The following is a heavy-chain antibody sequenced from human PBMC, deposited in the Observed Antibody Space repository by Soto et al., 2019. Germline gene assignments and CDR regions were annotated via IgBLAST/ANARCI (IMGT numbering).Heavy chain of an antibody. CDR1: GGSISSSSYY. V-gene: IGHV4-39*01. Sequence: QLQLQESGPGLVKPSETLSLTCTVSGGSISSSSYYWGWIRQPPGKGLEWIGSIYYSGSTYYNPSLTSRVTISVDTSKNQFSLKLSSVTAADTAVYYCARLTGIVVVVAATPGWFDPWGQGTLVTVSS. D-gene: IGHD2-15*01. CDR3: ARLTGIVVVVAATPGWFDP. J-gene: IGHJ5*02. CDR2: IYYSGST.